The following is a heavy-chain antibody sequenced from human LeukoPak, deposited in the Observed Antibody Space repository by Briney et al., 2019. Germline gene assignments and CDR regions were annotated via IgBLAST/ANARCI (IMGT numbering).Heavy chain of an antibody. D-gene: IGHD2-21*02. Sequence: GGSLRLSCVASGFSFSNYGTHWVRQAPGKGLEWVTFMQYDGSVEFYADSVKGRFTISRDNSKNTLYLQMNSLRAEDTAVYYCARGYLAETAPFDYWGQGTLVTVSS. V-gene: IGHV3-30*02. CDR2: MQYDGSVE. CDR3: ARGYLAETAPFDY. CDR1: GFSFSNYG. J-gene: IGHJ4*02.